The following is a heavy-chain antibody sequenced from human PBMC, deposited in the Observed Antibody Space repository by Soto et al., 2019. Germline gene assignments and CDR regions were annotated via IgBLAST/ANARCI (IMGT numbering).Heavy chain of an antibody. Sequence: GGSLRLSCAASGFSVSSDYMIWVRQAPGKGLEWVSLIYSGGDTYYADSVKGRFAISRDISSNTIYLHMTSLRADDTAIYYCTRAGSDPGNFYISNYYAMDVWGRGTTVTVSS. CDR1: GFSVSSDY. CDR2: IYSGGDT. J-gene: IGHJ6*02. CDR3: TRAGSDPGNFYISNYYAMDV. D-gene: IGHD3-10*01. V-gene: IGHV3-53*01.